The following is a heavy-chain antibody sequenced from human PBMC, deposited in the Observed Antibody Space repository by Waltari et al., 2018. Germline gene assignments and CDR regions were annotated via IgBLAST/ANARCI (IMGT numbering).Heavy chain of an antibody. V-gene: IGHV4-39*07. CDR3: ARGFGSATTSRFDP. CDR1: GGSLSRSSYY. J-gene: IGHJ5*02. CDR2: MDYSGRT. D-gene: IGHD5-12*01. Sequence: QLQLQESGPGLVKPPETLSLTCTVSGGSLSRSSYYWGWIRQPPEKGLEWVASMDYSGRTYYNPSLKSRVTISVDTSKNQFSLEVRSVTAADTAVYYCARGFGSATTSRFDPWGQGIVVTVSS.